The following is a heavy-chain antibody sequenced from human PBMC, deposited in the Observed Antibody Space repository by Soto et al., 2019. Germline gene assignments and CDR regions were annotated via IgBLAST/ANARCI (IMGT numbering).Heavy chain of an antibody. J-gene: IGHJ3*02. CDR1: GYSFTSYW. D-gene: IGHD3-22*01. CDR2: IYPGDSDT. Sequence: GESLKISCKGSGYSFTSYWIGWVRQMPGKGLEWMGIIYPGDSDTRYSPSFQGQVTISADKSISTAYLQWSSLKASDTAMYYCARQERGYYDSSGSDAFDIWGRGTMVTVSS. V-gene: IGHV5-51*01. CDR3: ARQERGYYDSSGSDAFDI.